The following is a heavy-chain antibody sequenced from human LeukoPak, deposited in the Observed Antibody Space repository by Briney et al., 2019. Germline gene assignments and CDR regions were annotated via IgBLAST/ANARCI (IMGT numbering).Heavy chain of an antibody. CDR2: MSDSGGST. CDR3: AKDRHEWSSWRRFDY. CDR1: GFTLSSYA. Sequence: GGSLRLSCAASGFTLSSYAMSWVRQPPGKGLEGVSTMSDSGGSTDYADSVKGRFTISRDKSKNTLYLQINTLSAEHPSVSYCAKDRHEWSSWRRFDYWGQGTLVTVSS. J-gene: IGHJ4*02. D-gene: IGHD6-13*01. V-gene: IGHV3-23*01.